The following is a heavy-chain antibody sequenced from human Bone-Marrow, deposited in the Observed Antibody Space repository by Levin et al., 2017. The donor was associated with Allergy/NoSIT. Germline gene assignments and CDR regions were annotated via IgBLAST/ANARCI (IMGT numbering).Heavy chain of an antibody. J-gene: IGHJ4*02. Sequence: GGSLRLSCAASGFTFSTYWMHWVRQPPGKGLVWFSHVNSDGSSTNYADSVKGRFTISRHNAKNTLYLQMNSLGAGDTAEYYCVRSYYSSPDNWGQGTLVTVSA. D-gene: IGHD4-11*01. CDR1: GFTFSTYW. CDR3: VRSYYSSPDN. CDR2: VNSDGSST. V-gene: IGHV3-74*01.